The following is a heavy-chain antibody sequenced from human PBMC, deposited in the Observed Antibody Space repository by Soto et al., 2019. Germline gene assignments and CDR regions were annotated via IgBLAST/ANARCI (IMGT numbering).Heavy chain of an antibody. J-gene: IGHJ4*02. CDR1: GFTFSSYW. CDR2: IKQDGSEK. CDR3: ARDYRVLGRYFDWFVY. Sequence: GGSLRLSCAASGFTFSSYWMSWVRQAPGKGLEWVANIKQDGSEKYYVDSVKGRFTISRDNAKNSLYLQMNSLRAEDTAVYYCARDYRVLGRYFDWFVYWGQGTLVTVSS. D-gene: IGHD3-9*01. V-gene: IGHV3-7*01.